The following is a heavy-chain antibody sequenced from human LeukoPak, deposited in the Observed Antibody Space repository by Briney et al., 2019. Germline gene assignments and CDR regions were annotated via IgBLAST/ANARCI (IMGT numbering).Heavy chain of an antibody. V-gene: IGHV1-8*01. Sequence: GASVKVSCKASGYTFTSYDINWVRQATGQGLEWMGWMNPNSGNTGYAQKFQGRVTMTRNTSISTAYMELSSLRSEDTAVYCCARGRSSGWYRDFQHWGQGTLVTVSS. CDR3: ARGRSSGWYRDFQH. D-gene: IGHD6-19*01. CDR2: MNPNSGNT. CDR1: GYTFTSYD. J-gene: IGHJ1*01.